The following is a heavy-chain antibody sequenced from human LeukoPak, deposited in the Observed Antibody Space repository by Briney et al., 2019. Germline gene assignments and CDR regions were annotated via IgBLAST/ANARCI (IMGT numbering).Heavy chain of an antibody. CDR1: GFTFSSYE. Sequence: RPGGSLRLSCAASGFTFSSYEMNWVRQAPGKGLEWVSYISSSGSTIYYADSVKGRFTISRDNAKNSLYLQMNSLRAEDTAVYYCAKSYCSSTSCYVFDYWGQGTLVTVSS. D-gene: IGHD2-2*01. V-gene: IGHV3-48*03. CDR3: AKSYCSSTSCYVFDY. CDR2: ISSSGSTI. J-gene: IGHJ4*02.